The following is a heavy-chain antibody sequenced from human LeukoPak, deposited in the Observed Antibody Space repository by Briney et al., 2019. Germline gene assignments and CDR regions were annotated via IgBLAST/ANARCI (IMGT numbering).Heavy chain of an antibody. CDR3: ANPQSRGYDYLDY. Sequence: PGRSLRPSCAASGLTFRNYGMHWVRQAPGKGLEWVAVISIDESEKYYADSVKGRFTISRDNSKNTLYLQMNSLRGDDTAVYYCANPQSRGYDYLDYWGHGTLVTVSS. CDR2: ISIDESEK. D-gene: IGHD5-12*01. CDR1: GLTFRNYG. V-gene: IGHV3-30*18. J-gene: IGHJ4*01.